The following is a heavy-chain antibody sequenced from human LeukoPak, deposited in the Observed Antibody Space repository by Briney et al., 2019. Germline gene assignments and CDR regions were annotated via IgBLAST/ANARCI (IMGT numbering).Heavy chain of an antibody. Sequence: GGSLRLSCAASGFTFSSYSMNWVRQAPGKGLEWVSSISSSSSYIYYADSVKGRFTFSRDNAKNSLYLQMNSLRAEDTAVYYCARDHSGVSMITFGGVSDYWGQGTLVTVSS. J-gene: IGHJ4*02. D-gene: IGHD3-16*01. CDR2: ISSSSSYI. CDR1: GFTFSSYS. V-gene: IGHV3-21*01. CDR3: ARDHSGVSMITFGGVSDY.